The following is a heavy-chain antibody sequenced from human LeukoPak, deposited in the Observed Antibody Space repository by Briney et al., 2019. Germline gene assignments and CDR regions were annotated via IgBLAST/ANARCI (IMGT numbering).Heavy chain of an antibody. J-gene: IGHJ4*02. CDR2: IYTSGST. Sequence: RSSETLSLTCTVSGGSISSYYWSWIRQPAGKGLEWIGRIYTSGSTNYNPSLKSRVTMSVDTSKNQFSLKLSSVTAADTAVYYCARDPLGYCSGGSCYSDYWGQGTLVTVSS. CDR1: GGSISSYY. D-gene: IGHD2-15*01. CDR3: ARDPLGYCSGGSCYSDY. V-gene: IGHV4-4*07.